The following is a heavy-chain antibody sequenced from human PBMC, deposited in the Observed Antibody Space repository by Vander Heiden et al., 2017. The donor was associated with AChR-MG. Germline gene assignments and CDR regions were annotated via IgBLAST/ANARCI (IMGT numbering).Heavy chain of an antibody. J-gene: IGHJ4*02. CDR2: IWYDGSNK. CDR1: GFTFSGYG. CDR3: ARDWDANSSGSDY. Sequence: QVQLAYSGGAVVEPGRPLILSCPASGFTFSGYGMHWVRQAEGEGLEWVAVIWYDGSNKYYADSVKGRFTIARDNSKNTLYLQMNSLRAEDTAVYYCARDWDANSSGSDYWGQGTLVTVSS. V-gene: IGHV3-33*01. D-gene: IGHD6-19*01.